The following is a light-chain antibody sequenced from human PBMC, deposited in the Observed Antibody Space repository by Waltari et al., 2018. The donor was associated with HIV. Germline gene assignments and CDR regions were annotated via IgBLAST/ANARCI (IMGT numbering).Light chain of an antibody. CDR2: ASN. CDR1: SSNIGRTA. Sequence: QSGLTQPPSASGTPGQRVTISCSGSSSNIGRTAVHWYQHFPGAAPRLLICASNQRSSWVPDRLSGSKSGTSASLAISGLQSEDEADYYCAAWDDSLNGRYVFGTGTKVTVL. J-gene: IGLJ1*01. V-gene: IGLV1-44*01. CDR3: AAWDDSLNGRYV.